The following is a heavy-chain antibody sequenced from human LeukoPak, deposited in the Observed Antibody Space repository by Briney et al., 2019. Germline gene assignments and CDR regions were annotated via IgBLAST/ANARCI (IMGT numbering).Heavy chain of an antibody. V-gene: IGHV3-23*01. Sequence: GGSLRLSCAASGFTFSSYAMSWVRQAPGKGLGWVSAISGSGGSTYYADSVKGRFTISRDNSKNTLYLQMNSLRAEDTAVYYCAKLSDYGDYEGAFDIWGQGTMVTVSS. CDR3: AKLSDYGDYEGAFDI. CDR1: GFTFSSYA. D-gene: IGHD4-17*01. J-gene: IGHJ3*02. CDR2: ISGSGGST.